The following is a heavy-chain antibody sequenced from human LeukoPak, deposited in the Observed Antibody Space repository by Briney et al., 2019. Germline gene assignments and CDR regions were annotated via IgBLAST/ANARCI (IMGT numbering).Heavy chain of an antibody. Sequence: GGSLRLSCAASGFTFSSYCMHWVRQAPGKGLEWVAVISYDGSNKYYADSVKGRFTISRDNSKNTLYLQMNRLRAEDTAVYYCAKDILRGWFGEGAFDIWGQGTMVTVSS. V-gene: IGHV3-30*18. D-gene: IGHD3-10*01. J-gene: IGHJ3*02. CDR1: GFTFSSYC. CDR2: ISYDGSNK. CDR3: AKDILRGWFGEGAFDI.